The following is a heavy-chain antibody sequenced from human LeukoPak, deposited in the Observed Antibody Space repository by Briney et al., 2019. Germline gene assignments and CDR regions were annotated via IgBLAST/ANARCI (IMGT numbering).Heavy chain of an antibody. V-gene: IGHV1-69*06. D-gene: IGHD3-22*01. CDR2: IIPIFGTA. CDR3: ASFEDSSGYYLGGFDY. Sequence: GASVKVSCKASGGTFSSYAISWVRQAPGQGLEWMGGIIPIFGTANYAQKFQGRVTITADKSTSTAYMELSSLRSEDTAVYYYASFEDSSGYYLGGFDYWGQGTLVTVSS. CDR1: GGTFSSYA. J-gene: IGHJ4*02.